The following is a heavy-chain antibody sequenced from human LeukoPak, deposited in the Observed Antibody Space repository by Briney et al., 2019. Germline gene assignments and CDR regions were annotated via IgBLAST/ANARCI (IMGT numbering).Heavy chain of an antibody. CDR2: INTGNGDT. J-gene: IGHJ4*02. D-gene: IGHD1-26*01. CDR1: GYTFTTYA. V-gene: IGHV1-3*04. Sequence: ASVKVSCKASGYTFTTYAIHWVRQAPGQRLEWLGWINTGNGDTRYSQTFQGRFTITRDTSASTAYMELSSLRPEDTAVYYCARDMGSGSLHYWGQGTLVTVSS. CDR3: ARDMGSGSLHY.